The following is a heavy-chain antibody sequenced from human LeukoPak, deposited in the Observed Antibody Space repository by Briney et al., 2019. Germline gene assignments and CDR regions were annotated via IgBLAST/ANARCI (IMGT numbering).Heavy chain of an antibody. J-gene: IGHJ4*02. D-gene: IGHD2-21*02. CDR2: IIPIFGSA. CDR1: GGTFSSYA. CDR3: ARGRWAYCGGDCYVHLVY. V-gene: IGHV1-69*06. Sequence: SVKVSCKTPGGTFSSYAISWVRQAPGQGLQWMGGIIPIFGSANYARKLQGRVTITADKSTSTAYMELSSLRSEDTAVYYCARGRWAYCGGDCYVHLVYWGQGTLVTVSS.